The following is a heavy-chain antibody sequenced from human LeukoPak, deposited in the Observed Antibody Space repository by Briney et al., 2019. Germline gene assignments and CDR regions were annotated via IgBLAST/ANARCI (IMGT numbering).Heavy chain of an antibody. V-gene: IGHV1-69*05. CDR2: IIPIFGTA. Sequence: SVKVSCKASGGTFISYAISWVRQAPGQGLEWMGRIIPIFGTANYAQKFQGRGTITTDESTSTAYMELSSLRSEDTPVYYCARDSETPATAMSDYWGQGTLVTVSS. CDR3: ARDSETPATAMSDY. J-gene: IGHJ4*02. D-gene: IGHD2-2*01. CDR1: GGTFISYA.